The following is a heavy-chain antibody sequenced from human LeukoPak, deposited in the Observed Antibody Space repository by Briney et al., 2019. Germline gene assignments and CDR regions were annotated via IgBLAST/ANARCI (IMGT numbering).Heavy chain of an antibody. CDR3: ARMNYVSSGWGAPFDY. J-gene: IGHJ4*02. CDR2: INSGSGPT. Sequence: SGGSLRLSCEASGFTFSWYSMNWVRQAPGKGLEWVSYINSGSGPTYYADSLQGRFIISRDNAKNSLYLQMNSLRAEDTAVYYCARMNYVSSGWGAPFDYWGQGTLVTVSS. V-gene: IGHV3-48*04. CDR1: GFTFSWYS. D-gene: IGHD1-7*01.